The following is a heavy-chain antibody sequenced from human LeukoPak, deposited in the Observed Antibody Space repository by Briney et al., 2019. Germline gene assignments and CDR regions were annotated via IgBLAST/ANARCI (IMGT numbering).Heavy chain of an antibody. CDR3: AKPITAMVKYFDY. CDR1: GFTFSSYA. J-gene: IGHJ4*02. CDR2: ISGSGGST. D-gene: IGHD5-18*01. Sequence: HTGGSLRLSCAASGFTFSSYAMSWVRQAPGKGLEWVSAISGSGGSTYYADSVKGRFTISRDNSKNTLYLQMDSLRAEDTAVYYCAKPITAMVKYFDYWGQGTLVTVSS. V-gene: IGHV3-23*01.